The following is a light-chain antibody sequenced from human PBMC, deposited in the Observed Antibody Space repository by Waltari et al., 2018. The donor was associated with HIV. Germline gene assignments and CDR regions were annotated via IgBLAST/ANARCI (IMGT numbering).Light chain of an antibody. Sequence: QSALTQPASVSGSPGQSITISCTGTSSDVGGYNYVPWYQQHPGKAPKLMLFEVSNRPSGVSNRFSGSKSVNTASLTISGLQAEDEADYYCSSYTTRSTPDPNWVFGGGTKLTVL. V-gene: IGLV2-14*01. CDR3: SSYTTRSTPDPNWV. J-gene: IGLJ3*02. CDR1: SSDVGGYNY. CDR2: EVS.